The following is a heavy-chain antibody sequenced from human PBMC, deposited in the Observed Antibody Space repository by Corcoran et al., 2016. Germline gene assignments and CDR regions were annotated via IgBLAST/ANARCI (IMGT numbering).Heavy chain of an antibody. CDR1: GFTFSSYW. J-gene: IGHJ6*02. CDR3: ARVLSGWYVVRPYYGMDV. V-gene: IGHV3-7*01. D-gene: IGHD6-19*01. CDR2: IKQDGSEK. Sequence: EVQLVESGGGLVQPGGSLRLSCAASGFTFSSYWMSWVRQAPGKGLEWVANIKQDGSEKYYVDSVKGRFTISRENAKNSLYLQMNSLRAEDTAVYYCARVLSGWYVVRPYYGMDVWGQGTTVTVSS.